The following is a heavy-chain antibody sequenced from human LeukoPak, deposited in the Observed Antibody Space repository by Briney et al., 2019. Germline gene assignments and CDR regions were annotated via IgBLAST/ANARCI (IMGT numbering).Heavy chain of an antibody. CDR3: ARGLGGYSYGYAPYYYYGMDV. Sequence: SETLSLTCAVYGGSFSGYYWSWIRQPPGKGLEWIGEINHSGSTNYNPSLKSRVTISVDTSKNQFSLKLSSVTAADTAVYYCARGLGGYSYGYAPYYYYGMDVWGQGTTVTVSS. CDR2: INHSGST. D-gene: IGHD5-18*01. J-gene: IGHJ6*02. CDR1: GGSFSGYY. V-gene: IGHV4-34*01.